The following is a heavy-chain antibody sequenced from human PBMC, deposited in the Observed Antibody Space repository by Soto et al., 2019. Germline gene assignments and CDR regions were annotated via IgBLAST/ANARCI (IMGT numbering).Heavy chain of an antibody. V-gene: IGHV3-74*01. CDR1: GLTFSSYW. J-gene: IGHJ4*02. CDR2: INSDGSST. D-gene: IGHD6-19*01. CDR3: ARGIAVAGTGY. Sequence: GGSLRLSCAASGLTFSSYWMHWVRQAPGKGLVWVSRINSDGSSTSYADSVKGRFTISRDNAKNTLYLQMNSLRAEDTAVYYCARGIAVAGTGYWGQGTLVTVSS.